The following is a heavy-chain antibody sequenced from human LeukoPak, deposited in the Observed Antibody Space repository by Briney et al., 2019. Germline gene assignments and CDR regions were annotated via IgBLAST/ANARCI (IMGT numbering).Heavy chain of an antibody. CDR3: AREEYYYDSSGYRAGGDAFDI. Sequence: SETLSLTCTVSGGSISSSSYYWGWIRQPPGKGLEWIASIYYSGSTYYNPSLKSRVTISVNTSKNQFSLKLSSVTAADTAVYYCAREEYYYDSSGYRAGGDAFDIWGQGTMVTVSS. CDR1: GGSISSSSYY. J-gene: IGHJ3*02. D-gene: IGHD3-22*01. V-gene: IGHV4-39*07. CDR2: IYYSGST.